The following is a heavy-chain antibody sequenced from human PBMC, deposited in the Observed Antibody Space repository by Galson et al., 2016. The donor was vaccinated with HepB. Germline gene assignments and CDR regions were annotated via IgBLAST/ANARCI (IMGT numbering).Heavy chain of an antibody. J-gene: IGHJ4*02. CDR1: GFTFRNHQ. V-gene: IGHV3-74*01. CDR2: IEGDGSRP. CDR3: ARDLSGPDY. Sequence: SLRLSCAVSGFTFRNHQMHWVRQVPGKGLVWVSRIEGDGSRPIYADSVKGRFTISRDNAENTLHLQMNSLRVEDTAVYYCARDLSGPDYWGQGTLVTVSS.